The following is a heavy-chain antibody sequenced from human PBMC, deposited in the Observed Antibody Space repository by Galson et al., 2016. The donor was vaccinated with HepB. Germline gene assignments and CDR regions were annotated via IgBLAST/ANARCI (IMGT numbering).Heavy chain of an antibody. CDR1: GDSISNSGYY. D-gene: IGHD3-3*01. Sequence: SETLSLTCTVFGDSISNSGYYWGWIRQSPGKGLEWIGSIYHSGTTYYNPSLQSRATISVDTSKNHFSLRLSSVTAADTAVYYCASLWSGYSDYFDYWGQGTLVTVSS. CDR2: IYHSGTT. V-gene: IGHV4-39*02. CDR3: ASLWSGYSDYFDY. J-gene: IGHJ4*02.